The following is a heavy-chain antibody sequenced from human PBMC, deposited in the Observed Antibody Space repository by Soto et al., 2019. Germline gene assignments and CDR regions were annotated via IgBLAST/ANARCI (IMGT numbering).Heavy chain of an antibody. V-gene: IGHV3-23*01. CDR3: AKGAGTRPYYFDY. Sequence: LSLTCAASGFTFSSYAMSWVRQAPGKGLEWVSAISGSGGSTYYADSVKGRFTISRDNSKNTLYLQMNSLRAEDTAVYYCAKGAGTRPYYFDYWGQGTLVTVSS. J-gene: IGHJ4*02. CDR1: GFTFSSYA. D-gene: IGHD6-19*01. CDR2: ISGSGGST.